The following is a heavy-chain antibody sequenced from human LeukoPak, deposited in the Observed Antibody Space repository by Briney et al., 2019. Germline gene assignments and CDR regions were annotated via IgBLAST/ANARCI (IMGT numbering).Heavy chain of an antibody. D-gene: IGHD5-24*01. V-gene: IGHV3-74*01. CDR2: IVNDGSGA. CDR3: AKGDGYNLVDY. Sequence: GGSLRLSCAASGFTFSSHWMHWVRQAPGKGLVWISRIVNDGSGATYVDSVKGRFTTSRDNAKNTLYLQMNSLRAEDMALYYCAKGDGYNLVDYWGQGTLVTVSS. J-gene: IGHJ4*02. CDR1: GFTFSSHW.